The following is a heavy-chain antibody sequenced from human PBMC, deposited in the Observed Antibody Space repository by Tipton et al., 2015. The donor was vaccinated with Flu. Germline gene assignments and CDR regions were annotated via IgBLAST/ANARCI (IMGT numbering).Heavy chain of an antibody. D-gene: IGHD6-25*01. CDR1: GFIFDSYE. J-gene: IGHJ6*02. V-gene: IGHV3-48*03. CDR3: ARVAPAAQTYGMDV. Sequence: SLRLSCAASGFIFDSYEMNWVRQAPGRGLEWIAYISSGANIVYYADSVRGRFTISRDDAKTSLSLHMNDLRAEDTAFYYCARVAPAAQTYGMDVWGQGTTVTVSS. CDR2: ISSGANIV.